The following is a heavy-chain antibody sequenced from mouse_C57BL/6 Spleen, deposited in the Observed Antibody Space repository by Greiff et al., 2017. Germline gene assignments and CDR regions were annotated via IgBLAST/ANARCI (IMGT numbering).Heavy chain of an antibody. J-gene: IGHJ4*01. V-gene: IGHV5-12*01. CDR2: ISNGGGST. CDR3: ACNYYGSSFYAMDY. Sequence: EVKVVESGGGLVQPGGSLKLSCAASGFTFSDYYMYWVRQTPEKRLEWVAYISNGGGSTNYPDTVKGRFTISRDNAKNTLYLQMSRLKSEDTAMYYCACNYYGSSFYAMDYWGQGTSVTVSS. D-gene: IGHD1-1*01. CDR1: GFTFSDYY.